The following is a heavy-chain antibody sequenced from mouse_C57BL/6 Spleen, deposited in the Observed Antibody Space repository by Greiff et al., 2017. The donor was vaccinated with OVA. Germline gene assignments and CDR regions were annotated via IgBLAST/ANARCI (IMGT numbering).Heavy chain of an antibody. J-gene: IGHJ3*01. CDR3: TRDDYDYDRAAWFAY. Sequence: EVMLVESGEGLVKPGGSLKLSCAASGFTFSSYAMSWVRQTPEKRLEWVAYISSGGDYIYYADTVKGRFTISRDNARNTLYLQMSSLKSEDTAMYYCTRDDYDYDRAAWFAYWGQGTLVTVSA. D-gene: IGHD2-4*01. V-gene: IGHV5-9-1*02. CDR2: ISSGGDYI. CDR1: GFTFSSYA.